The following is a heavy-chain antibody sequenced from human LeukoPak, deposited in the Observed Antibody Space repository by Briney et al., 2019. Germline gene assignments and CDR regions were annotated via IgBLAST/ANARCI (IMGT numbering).Heavy chain of an antibody. V-gene: IGHV3-30*07. J-gene: IGHJ4*02. CDR3: ARHDPQRYSWYSSFDY. Sequence: GSSLRLSCAASGFTFSRNVMLWVRPAPGKGLEWVAIISYDGNNKFYADPVKGRLTISRDNSKNTLYLQMNSLRVEDTAVYYCARHDPQRYSWYSSFDYWGQGTLATVYS. D-gene: IGHD5-12*01. CDR2: ISYDGNNK. CDR1: GFTFSRNV.